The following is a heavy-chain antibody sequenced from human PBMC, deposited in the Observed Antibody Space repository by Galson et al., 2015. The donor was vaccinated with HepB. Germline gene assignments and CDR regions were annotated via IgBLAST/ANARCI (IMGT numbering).Heavy chain of an antibody. V-gene: IGHV3-30*19. CDR2: ISYDGSNK. CDR3: ARGGGAVAGTYY. D-gene: IGHD6-19*01. CDR1: GFTFSSYG. J-gene: IGHJ4*02. Sequence: SLRLSCAASGFTFSSYGMHWVRQAPGKGLEWVAVISYDGSNKYYADSVKGRFTISRDNSKNTLYLQMNSLRAEDTAVYYCARGGGAVAGTYYWGQGTLVTVSS.